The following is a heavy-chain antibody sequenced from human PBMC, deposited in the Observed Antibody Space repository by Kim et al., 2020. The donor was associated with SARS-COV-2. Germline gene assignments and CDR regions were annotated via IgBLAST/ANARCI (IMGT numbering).Heavy chain of an antibody. Sequence: GNNKNYADSVKGRFTISRDNSNNTLYLQMNSLTPEDTAVYYCIRAFGDPGYWGQGTLVTVSS. D-gene: IGHD4-17*01. J-gene: IGHJ4*02. CDR2: GNNK. CDR3: IRAFGDPGY. V-gene: IGHV3-30*02.